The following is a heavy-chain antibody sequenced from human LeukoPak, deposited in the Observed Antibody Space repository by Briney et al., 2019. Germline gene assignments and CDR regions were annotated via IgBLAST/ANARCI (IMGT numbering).Heavy chain of an antibody. D-gene: IGHD1-26*01. CDR2: IYSSVST. CDR3: AYSGSYGHLGY. V-gene: IGHV4-39*01. Sequence: PSETLSLTCTVSGGSISSNAYYWAWIRQPPGKGLEWIGSIYSSVSTYYNPSLKSRVTISVDTSKNQFSLRLSSVTAADTALYYCAYSGSYGHLGYWGQGVPVTVSS. J-gene: IGHJ4*02. CDR1: GGSISSNAYY.